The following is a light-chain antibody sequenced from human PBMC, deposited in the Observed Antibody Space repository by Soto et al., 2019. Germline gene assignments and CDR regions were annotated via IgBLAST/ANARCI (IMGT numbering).Light chain of an antibody. Sequence: QSVLTQPPSASGSPGQSVTISCTGTSSDVGYYNFVSWYQQHPGKAPKLMIYEVSERPSGVPDRFSGSKSGNTASLTVSGLQADDEADYYCSSYAGSNNPYIFGTGTKVTVL. J-gene: IGLJ1*01. CDR2: EVS. CDR1: SSDVGYYNF. CDR3: SSYAGSNNPYI. V-gene: IGLV2-8*01.